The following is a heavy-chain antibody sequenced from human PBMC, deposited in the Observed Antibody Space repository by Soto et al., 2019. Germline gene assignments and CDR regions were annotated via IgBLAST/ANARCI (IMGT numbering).Heavy chain of an antibody. J-gene: IGHJ4*02. Sequence: QVQLVQSGAEVKKSWASVKISCKASGYSFTGYYIHWVRQAPGQGFEWMGEISPNSGGTKYAQKFQGRVTMTSDTSITTVYMDLSNLSPDDTAVYYCGKGRSGDVGVFYWGQGTLVTVYS. CDR3: GKGRSGDVGVFY. CDR2: ISPNSGGT. D-gene: IGHD1-26*01. V-gene: IGHV1-2*02. CDR1: GYSFTGYY.